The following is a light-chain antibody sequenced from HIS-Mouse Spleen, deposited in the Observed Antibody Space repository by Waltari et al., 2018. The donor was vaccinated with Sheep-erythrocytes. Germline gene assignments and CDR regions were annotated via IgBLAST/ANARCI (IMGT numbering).Light chain of an antibody. V-gene: IGLV3-10*01. CDR1: ALPKKY. J-gene: IGLJ3*02. Sequence: SYELTQPPSVSVSPGQTAMITLYGYALPKKYSYWYQQKAGQAPVLVIYEDSKRPSGIPERFSGSSSGTMATLTISGAQVEDEADYYCYSTDSSGNHWVFGGGTKLTVL. CDR2: EDS. CDR3: YSTDSSGNHWV.